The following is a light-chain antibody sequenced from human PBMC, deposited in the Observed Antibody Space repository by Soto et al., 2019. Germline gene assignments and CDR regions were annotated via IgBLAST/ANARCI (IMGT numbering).Light chain of an antibody. CDR1: QSVSTN. CDR2: ATS. V-gene: IGKV3-15*01. J-gene: IGKJ5*01. CDR3: QQYDNKPPIT. Sequence: EIVMTQSPATLSVSPGERATLSCRASQSVSTNLAWYQQKPGQAPRLLIYATSTRATGIPDRFTGSGSGTEVTLTIGSRQSEDFAVYHCQQYDNKPPITFGQGTRLEIK.